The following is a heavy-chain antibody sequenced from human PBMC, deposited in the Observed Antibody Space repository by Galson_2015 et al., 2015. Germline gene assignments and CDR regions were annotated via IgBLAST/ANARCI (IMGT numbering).Heavy chain of an antibody. CDR1: GGSFSGYY. CDR2: INHSGST. V-gene: IGHV4-34*01. J-gene: IGHJ5*02. CDR3: ARGRRYSSSWYVS. Sequence: LSLTCAVYGGSFSGYYWSWIRQPPGKGLEWIGEINHSGSTNYNPSLKSRVTISVDTSKNQFSLKLSSVTAADTAVYYCARGRRYSSSWYVSWGQGTLVTVSS. D-gene: IGHD6-13*01.